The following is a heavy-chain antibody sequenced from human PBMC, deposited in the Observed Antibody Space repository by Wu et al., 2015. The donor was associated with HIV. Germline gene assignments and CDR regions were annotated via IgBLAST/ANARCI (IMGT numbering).Heavy chain of an antibody. J-gene: IGHJ4*02. D-gene: IGHD3-22*01. CDR3: ARTMMGIVPRXFDY. CDR1: GDTFDSYA. CDR2: IIPLFGTP. V-gene: IGHV1-69*12. Sequence: QVQLEQSGVEVKKPGSSVKVSCKASGDTFDSYAISWVRQAPGQGLEWMGGIIPLFGTPNYAQKFQGRVTITADESTDTGYMELRSLRSEDTAVYYCARTMMGIVPRXFDYWGQGTLVTVSS.